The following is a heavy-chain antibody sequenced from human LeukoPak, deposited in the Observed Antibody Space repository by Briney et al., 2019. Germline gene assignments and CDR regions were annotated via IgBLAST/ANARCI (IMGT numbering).Heavy chain of an antibody. D-gene: IGHD2-2*01. CDR3: ARVAAEFSSTSFDY. CDR1: GFTFSSYS. CDR2: ISSSSSTI. Sequence: PGGSLRLSCAASGFTFSSYSMNWVRQAPGKGLEWVSYISSSSSTIYYADSVKGRFTISRDNAKYSLYLQMNSLRAEDTAVYYCARVAAEFSSTSFDYWGQGSLVTVSS. J-gene: IGHJ4*02. V-gene: IGHV3-48*01.